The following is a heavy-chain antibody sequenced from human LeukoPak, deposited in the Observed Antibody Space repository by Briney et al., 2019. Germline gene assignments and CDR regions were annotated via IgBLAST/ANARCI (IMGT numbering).Heavy chain of an antibody. CDR1: GGSISSSSHY. V-gene: IGHV4-39*01. CDR3: ARGGGSSWPIDY. Sequence: PSETLSLTCTVSGGSISSSSHYWSWIRQPPGKGLEWIGNIYYSGSTYYNPSLKSRVTISVDTSKNQFSLKLSSVTAADTAVYYCARGGGSSWPIDYWGQGTLVTVSS. D-gene: IGHD6-13*01. J-gene: IGHJ4*02. CDR2: IYYSGST.